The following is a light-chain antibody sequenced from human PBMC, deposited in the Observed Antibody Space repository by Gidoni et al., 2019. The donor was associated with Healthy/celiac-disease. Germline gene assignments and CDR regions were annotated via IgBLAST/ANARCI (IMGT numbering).Light chain of an antibody. J-gene: IGKJ2*01. CDR1: QSISSW. Sequence: DIQMTQSPSTLSASGGARVSITCRASQSISSWLAWYQQKPGTAPKLLIYKASSLESGVPSRFSGSGSGTEFTLTISCRQPDDFATYYCQQYDSDPRTFGQGTKLEIK. V-gene: IGKV1-5*03. CDR2: KAS. CDR3: QQYDSDPRT.